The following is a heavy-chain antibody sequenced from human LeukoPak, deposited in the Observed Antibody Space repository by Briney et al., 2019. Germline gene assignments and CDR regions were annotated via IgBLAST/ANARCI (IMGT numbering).Heavy chain of an antibody. D-gene: IGHD3-22*01. V-gene: IGHV3-30*18. CDR1: GFTFSNYG. CDR2: ISYDGRNK. J-gene: IGHJ4*02. Sequence: GGSLRLSCAASGFTFSNYGIHWVRQAPGKGLEWVAAISYDGRNKFYPDSVKGRFTISRDNSKNTLYLRMNSLRPEDTAVYYCAKAPHYSDSSGYFDYWGQGTLVTVSS. CDR3: AKAPHYSDSSGYFDY.